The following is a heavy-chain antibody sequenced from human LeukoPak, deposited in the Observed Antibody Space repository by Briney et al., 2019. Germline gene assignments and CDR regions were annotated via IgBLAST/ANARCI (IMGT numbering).Heavy chain of an antibody. D-gene: IGHD1-26*01. Sequence: EASVKVSCKASGGNFRNYAISWVRQAPGQGLEWMGWIKPENGATNSAQKFQGWITLSRDTSTSTTYMELTGLTSDDTAIYYCARDIVLPHGGYGLDVWGQGTTVTVSS. CDR2: IKPENGAT. V-gene: IGHV1-2*04. J-gene: IGHJ6*02. CDR3: ARDIVLPHGGYGLDV. CDR1: GGNFRNYA.